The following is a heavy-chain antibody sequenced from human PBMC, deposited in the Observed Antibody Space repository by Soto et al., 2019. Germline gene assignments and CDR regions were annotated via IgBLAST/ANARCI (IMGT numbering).Heavy chain of an antibody. CDR3: AREDGIVGATSAFDY. D-gene: IGHD1-26*01. CDR2: INGRGNYI. CDR1: GFTFSTYN. Sequence: EVLLVESGGGLVKPGGSLRLSCAASGFTFSTYNMNWVRQAPGKGLEWVSSINGRGNYIYYTDAVKGRFTISRDNAKTSLYLQMNSLRAEDTAVYYCAREDGIVGATSAFDYWGQGTLSPSHQ. J-gene: IGHJ4*02. V-gene: IGHV3-21*01.